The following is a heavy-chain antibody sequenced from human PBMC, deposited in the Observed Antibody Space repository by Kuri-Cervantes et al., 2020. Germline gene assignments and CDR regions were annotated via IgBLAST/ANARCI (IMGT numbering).Heavy chain of an antibody. Sequence: SEPSSPTCTFIGGPIISGTYSWGWIRQPPGKGLEWIGSMHSSGSTYYNPSLKSRVTISVDTSKNQFSLKLSSVTAADTAVYYCARVGYCSSTSCFAEAFDIWGQGTMVTVSS. V-gene: IGHV4-39*01. CDR1: GGPIISGTYS. CDR3: ARVGYCSSTSCFAEAFDI. D-gene: IGHD2-2*01. J-gene: IGHJ3*02. CDR2: MHSSGST.